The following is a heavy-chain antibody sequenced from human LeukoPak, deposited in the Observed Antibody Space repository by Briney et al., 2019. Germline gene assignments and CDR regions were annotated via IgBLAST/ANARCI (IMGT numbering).Heavy chain of an antibody. CDR2: IIPIFGTA. V-gene: IGHV1-69*13. D-gene: IGHD6-13*01. CDR3: ARGPTLAAAGYYYYYYMDV. Sequence: SVKVSCKASGGTFSSYAISWVRQAPGQGLEWMGGIIPIFGTANYVQKFQGRVTITADESMSTAYMELSSLRSEDTAVYYCARGPTLAAAGYYYYYYMDVWGKGTTVTVSS. CDR1: GGTFSSYA. J-gene: IGHJ6*03.